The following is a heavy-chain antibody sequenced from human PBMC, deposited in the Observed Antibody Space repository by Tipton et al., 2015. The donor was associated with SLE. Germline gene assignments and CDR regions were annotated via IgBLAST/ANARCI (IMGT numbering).Heavy chain of an antibody. CDR1: GGSLSDYH. CDR3: ARGGLVSFGP. J-gene: IGHJ5*02. D-gene: IGHD3-3*01. CDR2: VSTIGRT. Sequence: TLSLTCSVSGGSLSDYHWSWIRLPVGKGLQFIGSVSTIGRTKYNPSLKSRVTMSIDTSKNHFSLNLSSVTAADTAVYYCARGGLVSFGPWGQGTLVTVSS. V-gene: IGHV4-4*07.